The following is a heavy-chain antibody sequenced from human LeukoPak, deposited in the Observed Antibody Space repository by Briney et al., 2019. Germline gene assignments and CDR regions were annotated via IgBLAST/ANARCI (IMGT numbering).Heavy chain of an antibody. V-gene: IGHV1-69*06. J-gene: IGHJ4*02. D-gene: IGHD3-22*01. CDR2: IIPISGTA. CDR3: ARNTYYYDSSGSHLFDY. Sequence: GASVKVSCKASGGTFSSYAISWVRQAPGQGLEWMGGIIPISGTANYAQKFQGRVTITADKSTSTAYMELSSLRSEDTAVYYCARNTYYYDSSGSHLFDYWGQGTLVTVSS. CDR1: GGTFSSYA.